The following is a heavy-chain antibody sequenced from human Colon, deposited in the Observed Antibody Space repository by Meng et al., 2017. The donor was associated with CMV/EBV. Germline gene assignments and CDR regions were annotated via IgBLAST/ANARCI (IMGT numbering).Heavy chain of an antibody. J-gene: IGHJ5*02. Sequence: SGPTLVKPTQTLTLTCSFSGFSLRHSRVGVAWIRQPPGKALEWVASIYWNDDKRYSPSLKSRLTITKDTSKNQVVLTMTNVDPVDTATYFCAHTFEARVAARPPDFDTWGQGTLVTVSS. CDR3: AHTFEARVAARPPDFDT. D-gene: IGHD6-6*01. CDR1: GFSLRHSRVG. V-gene: IGHV2-5*01. CDR2: IYWNDDK.